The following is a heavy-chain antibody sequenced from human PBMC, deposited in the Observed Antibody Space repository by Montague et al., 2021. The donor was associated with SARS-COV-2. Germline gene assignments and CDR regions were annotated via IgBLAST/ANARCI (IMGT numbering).Heavy chain of an antibody. CDR2: GYNSGRS. CDR1: GDSISTSD. CDR3: VRADRRDPDTPHLYCYKGMDV. D-gene: IGHD2-15*01. V-gene: IGHV4-59*01. J-gene: IGHJ6*02. Sequence: SETLSLTCTVSGDSISTSDWAWIRQPPGQGLEWMGYGYNSGRSSNNSSLKSRVTISVDTSKNQVSLNLRSVTAADTDADFCVRADRRDPDTPHLYCYKGMDVWGQGTTVTVSS.